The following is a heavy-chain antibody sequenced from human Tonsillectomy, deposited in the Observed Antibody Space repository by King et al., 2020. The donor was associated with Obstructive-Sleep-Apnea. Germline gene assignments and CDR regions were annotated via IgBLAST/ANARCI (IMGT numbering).Heavy chain of an antibody. Sequence: QLQESGPGLVKPSETLSLTCTVSGGSISSSSYYWGWIRQPPGKGLEWIGSIYYSGSTYYNPSLKSRVTISVDTSKNQFSLKLSSVTAADTAVYYCARDKFGSYYFGERRFDYWGQGTLVTVSS. D-gene: IGHD1-26*01. V-gene: IGHV4-39*07. CDR2: IYYSGST. J-gene: IGHJ4*02. CDR3: ARDKFGSYYFGERRFDY. CDR1: GGSISSSSYY.